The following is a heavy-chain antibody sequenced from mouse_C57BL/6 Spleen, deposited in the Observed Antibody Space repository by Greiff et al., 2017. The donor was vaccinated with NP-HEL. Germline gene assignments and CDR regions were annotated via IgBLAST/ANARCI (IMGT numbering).Heavy chain of an antibody. CDR1: GYTFTNYW. CDR3: ARWGITTVVNYAMDY. Sequence: VKLVESGAELVRPGTSVKMSCKASGYTFTNYWIGWAKQRPGHGLEWIGDIYPGGGYTNYNEKFKGKATLTADKSSSTAYMQFSSLTSEDSAIYYCARWGITTVVNYAMDYWGQGTSVTVSS. J-gene: IGHJ4*01. V-gene: IGHV1-63*01. CDR2: IYPGGGYT. D-gene: IGHD1-1*01.